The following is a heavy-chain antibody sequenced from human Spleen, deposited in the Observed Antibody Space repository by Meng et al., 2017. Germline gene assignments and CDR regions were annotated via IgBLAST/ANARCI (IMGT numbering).Heavy chain of an antibody. V-gene: IGHV3-15*01. CDR3: TTGGDSTGYQRLYFDC. CDR2: IKSKTDGGTT. CDR1: GFTFTNAW. J-gene: IGHJ4*02. D-gene: IGHD3-22*01. Sequence: GESLKISCAASGFTFTNAWMSWVRQAPGKGLEWVGRIKSKTDGGTTDYAASVKGRFTISRDDSKNTLYLQMNSLKTEDTAVYYCTTGGDSTGYQRLYFDCWGQGTLVTVSS.